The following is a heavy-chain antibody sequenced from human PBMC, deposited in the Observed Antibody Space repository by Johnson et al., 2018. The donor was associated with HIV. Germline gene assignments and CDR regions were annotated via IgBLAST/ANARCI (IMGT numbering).Heavy chain of an antibody. CDR1: RFTFSIYA. D-gene: IGHD2-2*01. Sequence: QVQLVESGGGVVQPGRSLRLSCVASRFTFSIYALHWVRQAPGKGLEWVAHISYDGSNKYYADSVKGRFTISRDNSKNTLYLQMNSLRAEDTALYYCARGRYQLPGAFDIWGQGTMVTVSS. J-gene: IGHJ3*02. CDR2: ISYDGSNK. V-gene: IGHV3-30-3*01. CDR3: ARGRYQLPGAFDI.